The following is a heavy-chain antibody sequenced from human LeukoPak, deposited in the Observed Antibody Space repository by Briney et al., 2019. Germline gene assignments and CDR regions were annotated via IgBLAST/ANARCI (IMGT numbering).Heavy chain of an antibody. CDR3: AKPDTETDIVVVVAALPPFDY. CDR2: IYSGGST. CDR1: GFTVSSNY. J-gene: IGHJ4*02. V-gene: IGHV3-53*01. D-gene: IGHD2-15*01. Sequence: GGSLRLSCAASGFTVSSNYMSWVRQAPGKGLEWVSVIYSGGSTYYADSVKGRFTISRDNSKNTLYLQMNSLRAEDTAVYYCAKPDTETDIVVVVAALPPFDYWGQGTLVTVSS.